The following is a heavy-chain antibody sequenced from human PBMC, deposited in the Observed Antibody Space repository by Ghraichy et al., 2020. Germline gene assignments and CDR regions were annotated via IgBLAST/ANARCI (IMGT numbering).Heavy chain of an antibody. Sequence: GGSLRLSCAASGFIFSTYWMSWVRQAPGKGLEWVANIKQDGSEKYYGDSVKGRFTISRDNAENSLYLQMNSLRAEDTAVYYCVRDLQPYFHDEYGTPWGRGTRVTVSS. V-gene: IGHV3-7*01. CDR3: VRDLQPYFHDEYGTP. J-gene: IGHJ5*02. D-gene: IGHD4-17*01. CDR2: IKQDGSEK. CDR1: GFIFSTYW.